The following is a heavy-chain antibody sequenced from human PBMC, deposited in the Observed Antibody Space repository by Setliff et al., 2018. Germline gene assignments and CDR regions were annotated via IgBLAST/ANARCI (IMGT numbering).Heavy chain of an antibody. CDR2: IDYRGRA. J-gene: IGHJ3*01. CDR3: AREVGTSTSSDAFDV. D-gene: IGHD1-26*01. V-gene: IGHV4-30-4*08. Sequence: SETLSLTCTVSGGSISSDNDLWSWLRQSPGKGLEWIAYIDYRGRAYYTPSLKSRVTMSVDTSKNQFSLHLTSVTAADTAVYYCAREVGTSTSSDAFDVWGQGMMVTVSS. CDR1: GGSISSDNDL.